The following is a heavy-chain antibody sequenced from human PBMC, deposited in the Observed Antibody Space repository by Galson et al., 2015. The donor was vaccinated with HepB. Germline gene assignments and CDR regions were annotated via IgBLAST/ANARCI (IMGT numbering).Heavy chain of an antibody. D-gene: IGHD3-10*01. V-gene: IGHV1-69*13. Sequence: SVKVSCKASGGTLSSYAISWVRQAPGQGLEWIGGIIPIFGTPNYAQKFQGRVTITADESMSTAYMELSSLRSEDTAVYYCARRVVGFRELHFDYWGQGTLVTGSS. CDR2: IIPIFGTP. CDR1: GGTLSSYA. J-gene: IGHJ4*02. CDR3: ARRVVGFRELHFDY.